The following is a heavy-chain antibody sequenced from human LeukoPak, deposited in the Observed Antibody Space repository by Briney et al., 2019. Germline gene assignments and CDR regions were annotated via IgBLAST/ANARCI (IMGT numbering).Heavy chain of an antibody. CDR2: INPNSGGT. V-gene: IGHV1-2*02. CDR3: ARERSTNTYYYDSSGYDY. CDR1: GYTFTRYY. J-gene: IGHJ4*02. Sequence: ASVKVSCKASGYTFTRYYMHWVRQAPGQGLEWMGWINPNSGGTNYAQKFQGRVTMTRDTSISTAYMELSRLRADDTAVYYCARERSTNTYYYDSSGYDYWGQGTLVTVSS. D-gene: IGHD3-22*01.